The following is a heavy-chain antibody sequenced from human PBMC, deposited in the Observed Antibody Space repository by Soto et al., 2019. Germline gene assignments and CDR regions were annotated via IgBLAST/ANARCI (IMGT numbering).Heavy chain of an antibody. CDR3: ATRGRYSRGWTIDY. Sequence: PSETLSLTCTVSGGSISSSSYYWGWIRQPPGKGLEWIGSIYYSGSTYYNPSLKSRVTISVDTSKNQFSLKLSSVTAADTAVYYCATRGRYSRGWTIDYWGQGTLVTVSS. J-gene: IGHJ4*02. CDR1: GGSISSSSYY. V-gene: IGHV4-39*01. D-gene: IGHD6-19*01. CDR2: IYYSGST.